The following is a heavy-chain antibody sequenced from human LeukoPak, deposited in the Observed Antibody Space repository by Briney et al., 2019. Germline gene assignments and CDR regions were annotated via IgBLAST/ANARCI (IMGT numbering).Heavy chain of an antibody. D-gene: IGHD3-22*01. CDR2: IYYSGTT. V-gene: IGHV4-59*01. Sequence: PSETLSLTCTVSGGSISSYYWSWIRQPPGKGLEWIGNIYYSGTTNYNPSLKSRVTISVDTSKNQFSLKLSSVTAADTAIYYCASLWAYDSSGHSDFWGQGTLVTVSS. CDR1: GGSISSYY. J-gene: IGHJ4*02. CDR3: ASLWAYDSSGHSDF.